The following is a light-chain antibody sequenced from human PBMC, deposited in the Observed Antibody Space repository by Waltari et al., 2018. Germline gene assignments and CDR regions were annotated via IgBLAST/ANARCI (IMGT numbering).Light chain of an antibody. CDR1: QSISIN. Sequence: EVVMTQSPATLSVSQGERATLSCRASQSISINMVWYQQRPGQAPRRLIYEASMRATDIPASFSGSGSGTEFTLTISSVQSEDAAVYYCQQFNDWPRTFGQGTKVEIK. CDR3: QQFNDWPRT. V-gene: IGKV3-15*01. CDR2: EAS. J-gene: IGKJ1*01.